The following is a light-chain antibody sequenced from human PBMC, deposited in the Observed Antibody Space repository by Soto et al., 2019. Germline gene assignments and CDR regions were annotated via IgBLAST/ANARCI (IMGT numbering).Light chain of an antibody. CDR2: DAS. CDR1: QSISSW. J-gene: IGKJ1*01. V-gene: IGKV1-5*01. Sequence: DIQMTQSPSALSATAGDRVTITCRASQSISSWLAWYQQKPGKAPKLLIYDASSLESGVPSRFSGSGSGTGFTLTISSLQPDDFATYYCQQYNSYSTFGQGTKVDNK. CDR3: QQYNSYST.